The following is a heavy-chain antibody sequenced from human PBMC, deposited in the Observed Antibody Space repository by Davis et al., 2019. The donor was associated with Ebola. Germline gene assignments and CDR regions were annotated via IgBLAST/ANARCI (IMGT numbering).Heavy chain of an antibody. CDR3: AKSYRPFLYYNYYPAMDV. CDR1: GYTFTNYY. CDR2: INPNDGRT. J-gene: IGHJ6*04. Sequence: AASVKVSCKASGYTFTNYYMHWVRQAPGQGLEWMGMINPNDGRTIYAQKFQGRVTVTRDTSTTTVYMDLSSLRSEDTAVYYCAKSYRPFLYYNYYPAMDVWGKGTTVTVSS. V-gene: IGHV1-46*01. D-gene: IGHD1-26*01.